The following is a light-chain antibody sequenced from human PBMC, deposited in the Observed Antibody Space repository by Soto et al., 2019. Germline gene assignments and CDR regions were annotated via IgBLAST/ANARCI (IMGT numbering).Light chain of an antibody. CDR2: EVS. CDR1: SSDVGGYNF. Sequence: QSASVSGSPGQSITISCTGTSSDVGGYNFVSWYQQHPGNAPKLMIYEVSNRPSGVSDRFSGSKSGNTASLTISGLQAEDEADYYCSSFTTSNTWMFGGGTKVTVL. J-gene: IGLJ3*02. V-gene: IGLV2-14*01. CDR3: SSFTTSNTWM.